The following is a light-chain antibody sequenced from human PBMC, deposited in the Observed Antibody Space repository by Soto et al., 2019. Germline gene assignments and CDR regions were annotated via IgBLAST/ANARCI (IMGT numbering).Light chain of an antibody. V-gene: IGLV1-44*01. CDR2: GNN. J-gene: IGLJ2*01. Sequence: QSVLTQAPSASATPGQRVTISCSGSSSNIGSNTVNWYQQLPGTAPKLLIYGNNQRPSGVPDRFSGSKSGTSVSLAISGLQSEDEADYYCAAWDGSLNGVVFGGGTKVTVL. CDR1: SSNIGSNT. CDR3: AAWDGSLNGVV.